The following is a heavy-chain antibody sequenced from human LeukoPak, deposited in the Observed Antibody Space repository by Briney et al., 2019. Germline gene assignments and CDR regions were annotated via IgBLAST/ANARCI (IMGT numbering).Heavy chain of an antibody. CDR3: TTNPYDRSGYHI. D-gene: IGHD3-22*01. J-gene: IGHJ3*02. V-gene: IGHV3-15*01. CDR2: IKSNTDGGTT. CDR1: GLTFTKAW. Sequence: KTGGSLRLSCAASGLTFTKAWMTWVRQAPGEGLEWVGRIKSNTDGGTTDYAAPVKGRFTISRDDSKNTLYLQMNNLKTEDTAVYYCTTNPYDRSGYHIWGQGTMVSVSS.